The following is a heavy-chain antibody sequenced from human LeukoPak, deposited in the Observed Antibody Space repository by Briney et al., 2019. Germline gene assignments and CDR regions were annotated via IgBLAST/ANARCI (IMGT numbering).Heavy chain of an antibody. CDR1: GFTFSSYA. Sequence: PGGSLRLSCAASGFTFSSYAMNWVRQAPGKGLEWVSSISSSSSYIYYADSVKGRFTISRDNAKNSLYLQMNSLRAEDTVVYYCAREWDYYDGGYFDYWGQGTLVTVSS. CDR3: AREWDYYDGGYFDY. V-gene: IGHV3-21*01. J-gene: IGHJ4*02. D-gene: IGHD3-22*01. CDR2: ISSSSSYI.